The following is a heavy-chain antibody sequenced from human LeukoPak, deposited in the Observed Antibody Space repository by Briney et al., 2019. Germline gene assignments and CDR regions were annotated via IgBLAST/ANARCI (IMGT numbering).Heavy chain of an antibody. V-gene: IGHV3-23*01. CDR3: AKDSYVSGRPLHTFDV. J-gene: IGHJ3*01. CDR1: GFTFDDYG. CDR2: ISGDGAST. D-gene: IGHD3-10*01. Sequence: GGSLRLSCAASGFTFDDYGMSWVRQAPGKGLEWVCGISGDGASTHYAESVKGQFTISRDNSQNTLFLQMNSLRVEDTAIYYCAKDSYVSGRPLHTFDVWGQGTMVTVPS.